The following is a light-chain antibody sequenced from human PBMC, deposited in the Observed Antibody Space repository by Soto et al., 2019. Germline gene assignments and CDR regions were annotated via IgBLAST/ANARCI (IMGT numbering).Light chain of an antibody. V-gene: IGKV4-1*01. J-gene: IGKJ2*01. Sequence: DIVMNQSPDSLAVSLGERATINCESSQSVLDSPNNKNFLAWYQQKPGQPPKLLIYWASTRESGVPDRFSGSGSETDFTLTISSLQAEDVAVYYCQQYYNIPYTFGQGTKLEIK. CDR1: QSVLDSPNNKNF. CDR3: QQYYNIPYT. CDR2: WAS.